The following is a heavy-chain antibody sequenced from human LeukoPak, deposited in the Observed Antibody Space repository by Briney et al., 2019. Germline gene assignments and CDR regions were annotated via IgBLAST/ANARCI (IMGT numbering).Heavy chain of an antibody. V-gene: IGHV3-7*01. Sequence: PGGSLRLSCAASGFTFSSYWMSWVRQSPGKGLEWVDNIKHDGGEKYYVDSVKGRFTISRDNAKNSLYLQMNSLRAEDTAIYYCASAPGLGYWGQGTLVTVSS. CDR1: GFTFSSYW. J-gene: IGHJ4*02. CDR3: ASAPGLGY. CDR2: IKHDGGEK. D-gene: IGHD3-16*01.